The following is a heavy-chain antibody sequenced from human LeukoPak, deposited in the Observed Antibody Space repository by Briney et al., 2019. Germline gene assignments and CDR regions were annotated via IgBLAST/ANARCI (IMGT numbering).Heavy chain of an antibody. CDR2: IKSDGSSI. CDR3: ARYDYGSGSFDY. CDR1: GFTFSTYW. Sequence: AGGSLRLSCAASGFTFSTYWMHWVRQAPGKGLVWVSRIKSDGSSIMYADSVRGRFTISRDNAKNTLYLQMNSLRAEDTAVYYCARYDYGSGSFDYWGQGTLVTVSS. V-gene: IGHV3-74*03. D-gene: IGHD3-10*01. J-gene: IGHJ4*02.